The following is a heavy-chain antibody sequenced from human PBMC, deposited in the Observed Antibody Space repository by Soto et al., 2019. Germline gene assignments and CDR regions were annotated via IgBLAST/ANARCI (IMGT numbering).Heavy chain of an antibody. D-gene: IGHD3-16*02. CDR3: AKDSAKDYYDYVWGSYRYRDLSWIHAFDI. J-gene: IGHJ3*02. CDR2: ISYDGSNK. CDR1: GFTFSSYG. Sequence: GGSLRLSCAASGFTFSSYGMHWVRQAPGKGLEWVAVISYDGSNKYYADSVKGRFTISRDNSKNTLYLQMNSLRAEDTAVYYCAKDSAKDYYDYVWGSYRYRDLSWIHAFDIWGQGTMVTVSS. V-gene: IGHV3-30*18.